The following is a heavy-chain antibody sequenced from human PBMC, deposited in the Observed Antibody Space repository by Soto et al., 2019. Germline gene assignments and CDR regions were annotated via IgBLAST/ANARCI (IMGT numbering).Heavy chain of an antibody. Sequence: PGGSLRLSCAASGFAFSNYAMHWVRQAPGKGLEWVSSISTSIDATYYADSVKGRFTISRDDSKNTLYLQVNSLRAEDSAVYYCAKDRTVAARNFDYWGQGTQVTVSS. V-gene: IGHV3-23*01. J-gene: IGHJ4*02. CDR1: GFAFSNYA. D-gene: IGHD6-6*01. CDR3: AKDRTVAARNFDY. CDR2: ISTSIDAT.